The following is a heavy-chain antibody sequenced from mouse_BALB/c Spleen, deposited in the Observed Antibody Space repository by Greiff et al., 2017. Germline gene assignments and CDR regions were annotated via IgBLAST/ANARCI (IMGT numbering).Heavy chain of an antibody. J-gene: IGHJ2*01. CDR2: IDPETGGT. Sequence: LVESGAELVRPGASVTLSCKASGYTFTDYEMHWVKQTPVHGLEWIGAIDPETGGTAYNQKFKGKATLTADKSSSTAYMELRSLTSEDSAVYYCTRTTGALYFDYWGQGTTRTVSS. V-gene: IGHV1-15*01. CDR3: TRTTGALYFDY. D-gene: IGHD1-1*01. CDR1: GYTFTDYE.